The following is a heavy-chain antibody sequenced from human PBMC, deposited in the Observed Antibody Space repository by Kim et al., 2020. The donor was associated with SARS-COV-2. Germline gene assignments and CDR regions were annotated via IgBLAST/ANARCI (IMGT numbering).Heavy chain of an antibody. CDR3: SRGTIGAMIN. Sequence: SETLSLNCTVSGDSISMYYWSWIRQPPGRGLEWIVYLSHSGSGAYNPSLKSRVTMSMDTSNNQFSLTLNSVTAADTAVYYCSRGTIGAMINRGQGTLVT. CDR1: GDSISMYY. D-gene: IGHD5-18*01. J-gene: IGHJ4*02. V-gene: IGHV4-59*01. CDR2: LSHSGSG.